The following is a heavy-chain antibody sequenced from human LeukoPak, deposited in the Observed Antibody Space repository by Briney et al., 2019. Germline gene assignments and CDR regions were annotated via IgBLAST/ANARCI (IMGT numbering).Heavy chain of an antibody. V-gene: IGHV3-23*01. Sequence: GGSLRLSCAASGFTFSNYSMSWVRQAPGKGLEWVSVIGTIPGVTYYTESVKGRFTISRDNSNNTVYLQRTNLRADATALYFGAKAADTNYVRYGDYWGQGTLVTVSS. CDR2: IGTIPGVT. CDR3: AKAADTNYVRYGDY. CDR1: GFTFSNYS. J-gene: IGHJ4*02. D-gene: IGHD1-7*01.